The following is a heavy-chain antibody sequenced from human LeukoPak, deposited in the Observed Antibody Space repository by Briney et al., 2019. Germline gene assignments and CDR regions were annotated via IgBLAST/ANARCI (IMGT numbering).Heavy chain of an antibody. J-gene: IGHJ4*01. D-gene: IGHD5-18*01. CDR1: GGSFSGYY. V-gene: IGHV4-34*01. Sequence: SETLSLTCAVYGGSFSGYYWSWIRQPPGKGLEWIGEINHSGSTNYNPSLKSRVTISVDTSKNQFSLKLSSVTAADTAVYYCAREGGGIQLWFDYWGHGTLVTVSS. CDR2: INHSGST. CDR3: AREGGGIQLWFDY.